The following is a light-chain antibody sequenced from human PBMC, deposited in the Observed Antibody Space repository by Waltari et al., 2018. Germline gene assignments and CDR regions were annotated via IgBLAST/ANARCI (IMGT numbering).Light chain of an antibody. CDR1: ERVGTD. CDR3: QQSRQWPRRT. CDR2: YAN. J-gene: IGKJ2*01. Sequence: EIVMTQSPVTMSGSPGEGVTLSCTASERVGTDVAWYRHKPGQPPRLLIYYANARATGVPARISGSGSGTDFTLTISSLEPEDFAFYYCQQSRQWPRRTFGQGTKLEI. V-gene: IGKV3D-15*01.